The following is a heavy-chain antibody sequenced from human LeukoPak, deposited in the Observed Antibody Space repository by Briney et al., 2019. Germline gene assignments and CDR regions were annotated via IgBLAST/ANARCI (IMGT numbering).Heavy chain of an antibody. CDR1: GYTFTSYD. CDR3: ARDGSGFGATFFDY. CDR2: INPNSGAT. D-gene: IGHD3-10*01. Sequence: ASVKVSCKASGYTFTSYDINWVRQATGQGLEWMGWINPNSGATIYAQKFQGRVTMTRDTSISTAHMELSRLRSDDTAVYYCARDGSGFGATFFDYWGQGTLVIVSS. J-gene: IGHJ4*02. V-gene: IGHV1-2*02.